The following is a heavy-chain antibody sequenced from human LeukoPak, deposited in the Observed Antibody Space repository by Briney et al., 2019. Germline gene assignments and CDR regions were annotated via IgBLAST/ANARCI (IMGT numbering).Heavy chain of an antibody. V-gene: IGHV3-7*01. CDR3: ARDLRFRY. CDR1: GFTFSSYW. CDR2: INQDGSEE. Sequence: PGGSLRLSCAVSGFTFSSYWMSWVRQAPGKGLEWVANINQDGSEEYYVDSVKGRFTISRDNAKNSLYLQMNSLRAEDTAVYYCARDLRFRYWGQGTLVTVSS. D-gene: IGHD3-16*01. J-gene: IGHJ4*02.